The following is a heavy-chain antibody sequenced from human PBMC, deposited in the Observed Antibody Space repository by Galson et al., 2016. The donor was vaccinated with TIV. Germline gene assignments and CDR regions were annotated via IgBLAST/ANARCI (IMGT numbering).Heavy chain of an antibody. V-gene: IGHV1-8*01. CDR2: MSPSNGNT. CDR3: ARGHYYDSSGYSFDF. Sequence: SVKVSCKASGYTFTSFDISWIRQAPGQGLEWMGWMSPSNGNTGYAQKFRGRITMTRHPSTTTVYMELSGLTSEDTAGYYCARGHYYDSSGYSFDFWGQGTQVTVSS. D-gene: IGHD3-22*01. CDR1: GYTFTSFD. J-gene: IGHJ4*02.